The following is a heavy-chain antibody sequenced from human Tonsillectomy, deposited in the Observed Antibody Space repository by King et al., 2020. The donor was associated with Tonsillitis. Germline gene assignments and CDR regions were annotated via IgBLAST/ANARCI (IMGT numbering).Heavy chain of an antibody. V-gene: IGHV4-59*08. J-gene: IGHJ4*02. D-gene: IGHD6-19*01. CDR2: VYSSGST. CDR3: ARHESVAEDYFDY. Sequence: QLQESGPGLVKPSEILSLTCTVSGGSINDFDWSWIRQPPGKGLEWIGYVYSSGSTKYNPSLKSRVTISLATSTNQISLKLSTVTAADTAVYYCARHESVAEDYFDYWGQGTLVTVSS. CDR1: GGSINDFD.